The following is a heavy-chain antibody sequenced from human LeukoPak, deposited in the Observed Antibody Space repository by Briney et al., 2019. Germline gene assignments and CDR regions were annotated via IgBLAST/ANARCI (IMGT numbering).Heavy chain of an antibody. D-gene: IGHD3-10*01. Sequence: ASVKVSCKASGYSFTSYGISWVRQAPGQGLEWMGWISGYNDKRNYAQKVQGRVTMTTETSTSTAYMELRSLISDDTAVYYCARGGFTIVRGALDLWGQGTLVTVSS. CDR2: ISGYNDKR. CDR1: GYSFTSYG. CDR3: ARGGFTIVRGALDL. V-gene: IGHV1-18*01. J-gene: IGHJ5*02.